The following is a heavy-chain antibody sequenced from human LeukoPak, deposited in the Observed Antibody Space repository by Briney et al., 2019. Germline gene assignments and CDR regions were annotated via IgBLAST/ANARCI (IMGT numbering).Heavy chain of an antibody. D-gene: IGHD5-18*01. V-gene: IGHV1-46*01. CDR1: GYTFTSYY. CDR2: INPSGGST. CDR3: ARAHVDTAMVTGRFDY. Sequence: GASVMVSCKASGYTFTSYYMHWVRQAPGQGLEWMGIINPSGGSTSYAQKFQGRVTMTRDTSTSTVYMELSSLRSEDTAVYYCARAHVDTAMVTGRFDYWGQGTLVTVSS. J-gene: IGHJ4*02.